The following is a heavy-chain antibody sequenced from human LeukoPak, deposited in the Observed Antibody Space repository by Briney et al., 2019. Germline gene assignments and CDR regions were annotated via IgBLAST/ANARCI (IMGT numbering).Heavy chain of an antibody. V-gene: IGHV3-74*01. D-gene: IGHD1-26*01. CDR3: ASYSGSYYGFDY. CDR1: GFTFSSYW. CDR2: INSDGSST. J-gene: IGHJ4*02. Sequence: GGSLKLSFAASGFTFSSYWMHWVRQPPGKGLGWFSRINSDGSSTSYADSVKGRFTISRDNAKNTLYLQMNSLRAEDTAVYCCASYSGSYYGFDYWGQGTLVTVSS.